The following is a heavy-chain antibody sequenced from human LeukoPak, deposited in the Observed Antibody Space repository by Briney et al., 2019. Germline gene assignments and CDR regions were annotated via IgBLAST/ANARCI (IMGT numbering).Heavy chain of an antibody. Sequence: SETLSLTCTVSGGSISSYYWSWIRQPPGKGLEWIGYIYYSGSTNYNPSLKSRVTISVDTSKSQFSLKLSSVTAADTAVYYCARAVYSNYVDAFDIWGQGTMVTVSS. CDR3: ARAVYSNYVDAFDI. V-gene: IGHV4-59*01. CDR1: GGSISSYY. CDR2: IYYSGST. D-gene: IGHD4-11*01. J-gene: IGHJ3*02.